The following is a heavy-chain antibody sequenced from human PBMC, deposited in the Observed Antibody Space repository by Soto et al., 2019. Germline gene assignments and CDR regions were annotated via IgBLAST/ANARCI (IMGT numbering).Heavy chain of an antibody. D-gene: IGHD1-26*01. CDR3: ARFTSGSHNYDFDH. Sequence: QVQLVESGGGVVQPGRSLRLSCAASGFTFSSYGMHWVRQAPGKGLEWVAVIWYDGSNTNYADSVKGRFTISRDNSKNTMYLQMNSLRAEDTAVYYCARFTSGSHNYDFDHWGQGTLVTVSS. J-gene: IGHJ4*02. V-gene: IGHV3-33*01. CDR2: IWYDGSNT. CDR1: GFTFSSYG.